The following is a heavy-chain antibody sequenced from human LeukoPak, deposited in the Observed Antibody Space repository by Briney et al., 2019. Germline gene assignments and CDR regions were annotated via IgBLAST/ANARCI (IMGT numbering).Heavy chain of an antibody. CDR2: INPNSGGT. Sequence: ASVKVSCKASGYTFTGYYMHWVRQAPGQGLEWMGWINPNSGGTNYAQKFQGRVTMTRDTSISTAYMELSRLRSDDTAVYYCARVQRGPRDPATVFYYWGQGPLVTVSS. CDR1: GYTFTGYY. J-gene: IGHJ4*02. D-gene: IGHD6-25*01. V-gene: IGHV1-2*02. CDR3: ARVQRGPRDPATVFYY.